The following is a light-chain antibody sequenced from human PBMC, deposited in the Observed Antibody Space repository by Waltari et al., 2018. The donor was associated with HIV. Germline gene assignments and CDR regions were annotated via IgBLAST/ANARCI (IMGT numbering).Light chain of an antibody. V-gene: IGLV3-10*01. CDR3: YSTDSSGNPL. J-gene: IGLJ2*01. CDR2: EDS. CDR1: ALPKKY. Sequence: SYELTQPPSVSVSPGQTARIPCAGDALPKKYAYWYQQKSGQATVLFIYEDSKRPSGIPERFSGSSSGTMATLTISGAQVEDEADYYCYSTDSSGNPLFGGGTKLTVL.